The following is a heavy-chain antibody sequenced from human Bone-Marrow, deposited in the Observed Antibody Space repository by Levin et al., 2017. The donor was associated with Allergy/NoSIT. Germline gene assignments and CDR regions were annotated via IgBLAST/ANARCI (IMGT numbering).Heavy chain of an antibody. CDR2: IRGSGTPT. CDR1: GFIFSNYV. CDR3: AKDPTNYGWYFDY. Sequence: GGSLRLSCAASGFIFSNYVMSWVRQPPGKGLEWVASIRGSGTPTYYADSVQGRFTISRENSRNTLYLQMNSLKAEDTAVYYCAKDPTNYGWYFDYWGQGTLVTVSS. J-gene: IGHJ4*02. V-gene: IGHV3-23*01. D-gene: IGHD4/OR15-4a*01.